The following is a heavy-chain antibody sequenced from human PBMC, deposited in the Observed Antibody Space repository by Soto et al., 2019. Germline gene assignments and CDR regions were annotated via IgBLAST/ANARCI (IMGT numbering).Heavy chain of an antibody. J-gene: IGHJ3*02. D-gene: IGHD1-20*01. V-gene: IGHV4-61*01. CDR1: GGSVSRGSHY. CDR2: NSYTGTT. CDR3: ARDRPDNSNSFDAFDI. Sequence: QVQLQESGPGLVKPSETLFLTCAVSGGSVSRGSHYWSWIRQPPGRGLEWIAYNSYTGTTDYNPSLKSRVTISLDMSKNQFSLRLDSVTAADTAVYYCARDRPDNSNSFDAFDIWGQGTMVTVSS.